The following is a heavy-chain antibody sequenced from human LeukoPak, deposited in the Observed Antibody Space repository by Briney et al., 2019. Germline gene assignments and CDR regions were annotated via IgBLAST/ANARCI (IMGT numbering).Heavy chain of an antibody. D-gene: IGHD2-15*01. CDR2: IYTSGST. J-gene: IGHJ4*02. CDR1: GGTISSDNYY. V-gene: IGHV4-61*02. Sequence: SETLPLTCTVSGGTISSDNYYWSWIRQPAGKGLEWIGRIYTSGSTNYNPSLKSRVTISVDTSKNQVALKLSSVTSADTAVYFCASSKRVGGSGYWGQGTLVTVSS. CDR3: ASSKRVGGSGY.